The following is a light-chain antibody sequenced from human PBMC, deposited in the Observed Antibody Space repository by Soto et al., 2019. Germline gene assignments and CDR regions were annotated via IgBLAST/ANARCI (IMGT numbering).Light chain of an antibody. J-gene: IGLJ1*01. CDR1: SSNIGNNY. V-gene: IGLV1-51*02. CDR3: GTWDSSLSAYV. CDR2: ENN. Sequence: CVLTKPASGYAVQGRKGSISYTGSSSNIGNNYVSWYQQLPGTAPKLLIYENNKRPSGIPDRFSGSKSGTSATLGITGHQTGDEADYYCGTWDSSLSAYVFGTGTKVTVL.